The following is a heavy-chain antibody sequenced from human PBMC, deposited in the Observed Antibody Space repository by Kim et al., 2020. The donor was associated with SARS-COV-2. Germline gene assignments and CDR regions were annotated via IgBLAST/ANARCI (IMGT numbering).Heavy chain of an antibody. J-gene: IGHJ5*02. CDR3: ARDGPRGYCSSTSCYEHPGNLNWFDP. Sequence: GGSLRLSCAASGFTFSSYSMNWVRQAPGKGLEWVSSISSSSSYIYYADSVKGRFTISRDNAKNSLYLQMNSLRAEDTAVYYCARDGPRGYCSSTSCYEHPGNLNWFDPWGQGTLVTVSS. CDR1: GFTFSSYS. D-gene: IGHD2-2*01. CDR2: ISSSSSYI. V-gene: IGHV3-21*01.